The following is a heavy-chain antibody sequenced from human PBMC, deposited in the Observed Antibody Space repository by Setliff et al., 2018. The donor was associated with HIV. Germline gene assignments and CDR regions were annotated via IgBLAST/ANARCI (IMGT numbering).Heavy chain of an antibody. D-gene: IGHD6-19*01. CDR1: GGSISSYY. CDR2: IYTSGIT. V-gene: IGHV4-4*08. J-gene: IGHJ4*02. CDR3: ARDYSGWYYFDC. Sequence: SETLSLTCTVSGGSISSYYWSWIRLPPGKGLEWIGYIYTSGITNYNPSLKSRVTMSVDTSKNQFSLKLSTVTAADTAVYYCARDYSGWYYFDCWGQGTLVTVSS.